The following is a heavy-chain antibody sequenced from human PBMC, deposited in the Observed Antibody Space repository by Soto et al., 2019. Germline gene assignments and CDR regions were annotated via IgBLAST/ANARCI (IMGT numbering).Heavy chain of an antibody. V-gene: IGHV4-59*01. CDR2: FYYSGST. CDR1: GGSISSYY. CDR3: ARGALTTYFDY. J-gene: IGHJ4*02. Sequence: QVQLQESGPGLVKPSETLSLTCTVSGGSISSYYCTWIRQPPGKGLEWIGFFYYSGSTNYNPSLKSRVTISVDTSKNQFSLKLNSVTAADTAVYYCARGALTTYFDYWGQGTLVTVSS.